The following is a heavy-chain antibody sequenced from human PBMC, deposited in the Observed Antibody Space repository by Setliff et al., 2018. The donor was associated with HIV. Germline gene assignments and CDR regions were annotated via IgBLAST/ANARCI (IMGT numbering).Heavy chain of an antibody. Sequence: PSETLSLTCTVSGGSISSSSHYWGRIRQSPGKGLEWIGSIYYSGSTYYNSSLKSRVTIFVDTSKNQLSLKLRSVTAADTAVYYCARLGRGIAVAGTRIDYWGRGTLVTVSS. J-gene: IGHJ4*02. V-gene: IGHV4-39*01. CDR2: IYYSGST. CDR1: GGSISSSSHY. D-gene: IGHD6-19*01. CDR3: ARLGRGIAVAGTRIDY.